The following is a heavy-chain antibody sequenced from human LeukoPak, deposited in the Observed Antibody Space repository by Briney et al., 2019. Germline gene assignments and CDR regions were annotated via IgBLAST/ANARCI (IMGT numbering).Heavy chain of an antibody. CDR2: INHSGST. D-gene: IGHD3-22*01. J-gene: IGHJ4*02. CDR1: GGSFSGYY. V-gene: IGHV4-34*01. CDR3: ARGPYYYDSSGYYFRYFDY. Sequence: SETLSLTCAVYGGSFSGYYWSWIRQPPGKGLEWIGEINHSGSTNYNPSLKSRVTISVDTSKNQFSLKLSSVTAADTAMYYCARGPYYYDSSGYYFRYFDYWGQGTLVTVSS.